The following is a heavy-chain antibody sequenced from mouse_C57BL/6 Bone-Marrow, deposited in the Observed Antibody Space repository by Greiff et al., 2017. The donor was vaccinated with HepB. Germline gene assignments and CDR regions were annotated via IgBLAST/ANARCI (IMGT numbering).Heavy chain of an antibody. V-gene: IGHV5-12*01. J-gene: IGHJ4*01. Sequence: EVMLVESGGGLVQPGGSLKLSCAASGFTFSDYYMYWVRQTPEKRLEWVAYISNGGGSTYYPDTVKGRFTISRDNAKNTLYLQMSRLKSEDTAMYYCARHGYATTVVAPMDYWGQGTSVTVSS. D-gene: IGHD1-1*01. CDR2: ISNGGGST. CDR1: GFTFSDYY. CDR3: ARHGYATTVVAPMDY.